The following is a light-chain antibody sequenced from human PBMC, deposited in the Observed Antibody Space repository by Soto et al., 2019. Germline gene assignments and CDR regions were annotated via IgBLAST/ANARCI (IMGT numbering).Light chain of an antibody. CDR2: KAS. V-gene: IGKV1-5*03. Sequence: DIQMTQSPSTLSASVGDRVTITCRASQSIGSWLAWYQQKPGKAPKLLIYKASSLESGVPSRFSGSGSGTEFTLTISSLQPDDFATYYCQQYNPLTFGHGTKVDIK. CDR3: QQYNPLT. CDR1: QSIGSW. J-gene: IGKJ3*01.